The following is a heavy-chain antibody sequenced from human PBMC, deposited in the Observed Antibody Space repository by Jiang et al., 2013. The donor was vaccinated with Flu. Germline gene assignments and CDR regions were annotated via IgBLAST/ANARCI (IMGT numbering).Heavy chain of an antibody. V-gene: IGHV5-51*03. CDR2: IYPGDSDT. CDR3: ARILWFGGSPPPSYFDY. Sequence: GAEVKKPGESLKISCKGSGYSFTSYWIGWVRQMPGKGLEWMGIIYPGDSDTRYSPSFQGQVTISADKSISTAYLQWSSLKASDTAMYYCARILWFGGSPPPSYFDYWGQGTLVTVSS. CDR1: GYSFTSYW. D-gene: IGHD3-10*01. J-gene: IGHJ4*02.